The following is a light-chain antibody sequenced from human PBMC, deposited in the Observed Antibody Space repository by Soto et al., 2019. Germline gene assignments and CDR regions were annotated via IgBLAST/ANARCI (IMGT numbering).Light chain of an antibody. J-gene: IGKJ3*01. CDR3: QQYYSDPFT. CDR1: QGISTY. Sequence: AIRMTQSPSSFSASTGDSVTITCRASQGISTYLAWYQQKPGKAPNLLIYAASTLQSGVPSRFGASVSGTDFTLTISYLQSEDFATYYCQQYYSDPFTFGPGTKVDIK. CDR2: AAS. V-gene: IGKV1-8*01.